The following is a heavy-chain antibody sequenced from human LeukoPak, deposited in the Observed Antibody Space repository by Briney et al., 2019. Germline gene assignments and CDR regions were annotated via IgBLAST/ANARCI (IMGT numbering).Heavy chain of an antibody. V-gene: IGHV3-7*01. Sequence: GGSLRLSCAASGFTFSSYWMSWVRQAPGKGLEWVANIKQDGSEKYYVDSVKGRFTISRDNAKNSLYLQMNSLRAEDTAVYYCARLPLVPAAISLDYWGQGTLVTVSS. D-gene: IGHD2-2*02. CDR2: IKQDGSEK. CDR3: ARLPLVPAAISLDY. CDR1: GFTFSSYW. J-gene: IGHJ4*02.